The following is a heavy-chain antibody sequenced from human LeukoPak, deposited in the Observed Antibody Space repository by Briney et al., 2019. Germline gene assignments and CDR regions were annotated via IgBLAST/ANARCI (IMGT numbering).Heavy chain of an antibody. Sequence: GGSLRLSCAASGFTFSSYEMNWVRQAPGKGLEWVSYISGSGTTIYYADSVKGRFTISRDNAKKSLYLQMNSLRAEDTAVYYCWTLSGSSWYYFDYWGQGTLVTVSS. V-gene: IGHV3-48*03. CDR2: ISGSGTTI. CDR3: WTLSGSSWYYFDY. D-gene: IGHD3-10*01. CDR1: GFTFSSYE. J-gene: IGHJ4*02.